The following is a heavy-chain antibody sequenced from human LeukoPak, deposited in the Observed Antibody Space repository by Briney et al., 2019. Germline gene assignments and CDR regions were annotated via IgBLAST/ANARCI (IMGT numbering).Heavy chain of an antibody. Sequence: GGSLRLSCAASGFTVSSNYMSWVRQAPGKGLEWVSVIYSGGSTYCADSAKGRFTISRDNSKNTLYLQMNSLRAEDTAVYYCARHRGYCSSTSCYPYYFDYWGQGTLVTVSS. CDR1: GFTVSSNY. V-gene: IGHV3-66*04. J-gene: IGHJ4*02. D-gene: IGHD2-2*01. CDR2: IYSGGST. CDR3: ARHRGYCSSTSCYPYYFDY.